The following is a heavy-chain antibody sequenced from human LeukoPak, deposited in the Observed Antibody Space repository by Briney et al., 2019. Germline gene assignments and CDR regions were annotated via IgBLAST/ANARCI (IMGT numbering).Heavy chain of an antibody. D-gene: IGHD3-22*01. Sequence: GGSLRLSCAASGFTFSSYAMSWVRQAPGKGLEWVSAISGSGSTYYADSVKGRFTISRDNSKNTLYLQMNSLRAEDTAVYYCAKTDDSSGYYYAFFDYWGQGTLVTVSS. CDR3: AKTDDSSGYYYAFFDY. V-gene: IGHV3-23*01. CDR1: GFTFSSYA. J-gene: IGHJ4*02. CDR2: ISGSGST.